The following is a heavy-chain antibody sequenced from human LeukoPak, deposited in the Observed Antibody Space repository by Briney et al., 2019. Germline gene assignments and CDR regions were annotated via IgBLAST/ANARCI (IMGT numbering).Heavy chain of an antibody. CDR2: INHTGSS. CDR3: ARPYNYDPLIGYNRLFAFDL. J-gene: IGHJ3*01. V-gene: IGHV4-34*01. D-gene: IGHD1-1*01. CDR1: GGSFMGYY. Sequence: PSETLSLTCAVYGGSFMGYYWTWIRQSPGKGLEWIGEINHTGSSNYNPSLKGRVAMSKDTSKNQFPLTLTSVTAADTAVYYCARPYNYDPLIGYNRLFAFDLWGQGTTVTVSS.